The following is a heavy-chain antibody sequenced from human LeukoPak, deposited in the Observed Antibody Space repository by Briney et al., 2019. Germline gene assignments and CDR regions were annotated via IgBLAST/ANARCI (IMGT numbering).Heavy chain of an antibody. CDR2: IYYDGRNK. V-gene: IGHV3-33*01. D-gene: IGHD3-22*01. CDR3: ARTSHYSDNTGYYHFDY. CDR1: EFTFSTYG. J-gene: IGHJ4*02. Sequence: HPGGSLRLSCAASEFTFSTYGMHWVRQAPGKGLEWLALIYYDGRNKNYADSVKGRFTISRDNSKNTLYLQMDSLRAEDTAVYYCARTSHYSDNTGYYHFDYWGQGTLVTVSS.